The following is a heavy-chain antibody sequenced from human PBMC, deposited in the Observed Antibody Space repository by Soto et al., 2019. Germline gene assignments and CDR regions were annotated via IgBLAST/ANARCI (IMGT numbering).Heavy chain of an antibody. CDR1: GGTFSSYA. CDR3: ARGVGYSYGSYYYGMDV. V-gene: IGHV1-69*01. J-gene: IGHJ6*02. CDR2: IIPIFGTA. Sequence: QVRLVQSGAEVKKPGSSVKVSCKASGGTFSSYAISWVRQAPGQGLEWMGGIIPIFGTANYAQKFQGRVTITADESTSTAYMELSSLRSEDTAVYYCARGVGYSYGSYYYGMDVWGQGTTVTVSS. D-gene: IGHD5-18*01.